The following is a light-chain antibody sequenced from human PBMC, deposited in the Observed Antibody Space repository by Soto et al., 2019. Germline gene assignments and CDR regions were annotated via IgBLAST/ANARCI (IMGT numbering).Light chain of an antibody. CDR2: GAS. CDR3: QQSGSSPIT. Sequence: EIVLTQSPGTLSLSPGERATLSCRASQSVSSTFLAWYQQKPGQAPRLLIYGASSRATGIPDRFSGSGSGTDFTLTISKLEPEYFAMYYCQQSGSSPITFGQGTRLEIK. V-gene: IGKV3-20*01. J-gene: IGKJ5*01. CDR1: QSVSSTF.